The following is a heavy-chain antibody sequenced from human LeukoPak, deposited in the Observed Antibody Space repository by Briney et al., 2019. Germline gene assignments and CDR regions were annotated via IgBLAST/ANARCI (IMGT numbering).Heavy chain of an antibody. Sequence: GGSLRLSCAASGLLSGFSANYMSWVRQAPGKGLVWVSVIYSGGSTYYADSVKGRFTISRDNSKSTLYLQMNSLRAEDTAVYYCARAVIIVGAPYFDYWGQGTLVTVSS. CDR2: IYSGGST. D-gene: IGHD1-26*01. V-gene: IGHV3-53*01. J-gene: IGHJ4*02. CDR1: GLLSGFSANY. CDR3: ARAVIIVGAPYFDY.